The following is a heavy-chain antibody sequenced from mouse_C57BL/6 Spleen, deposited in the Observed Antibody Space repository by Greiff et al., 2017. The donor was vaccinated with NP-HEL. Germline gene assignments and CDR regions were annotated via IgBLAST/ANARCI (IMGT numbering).Heavy chain of an antibody. CDR3: ASRTTVVASWYFDG. D-gene: IGHD1-1*01. V-gene: IGHV7-3*01. J-gene: IGHJ1*03. CDR1: GFTFTDYY. Sequence: EVKLMESGGGLVQPGGSLSLSCAASGFTFTDYYMSWVRQPPGKALEWLGFIRNKANGYTTEYSASVKGRFTISRDNSQSILYLQMDALRAEDSATYYGASRTTVVASWYFDGWGTGTTVTVSS. CDR2: IRNKANGYTT.